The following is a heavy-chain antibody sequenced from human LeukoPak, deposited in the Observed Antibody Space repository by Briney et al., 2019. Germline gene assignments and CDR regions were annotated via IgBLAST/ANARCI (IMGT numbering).Heavy chain of an antibody. Sequence: TGGSLRLSCAASGFTFSSYWMSWVRQAPGKGLEWVANIKQDGSEKYYVDSVKGRFTISRDNAKNSLYLQMNSLRAEDMALYYCAKDRRIAAAGASPLYYYYYMDVWGKGTTVTVSS. V-gene: IGHV3-7*03. J-gene: IGHJ6*03. CDR3: AKDRRIAAAGASPLYYYYYMDV. CDR2: IKQDGSEK. D-gene: IGHD6-13*01. CDR1: GFTFSSYW.